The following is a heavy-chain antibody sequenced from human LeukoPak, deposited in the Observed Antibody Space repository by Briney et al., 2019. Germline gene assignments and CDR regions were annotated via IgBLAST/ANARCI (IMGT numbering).Heavy chain of an antibody. J-gene: IGHJ6*03. CDR3: ARASSSGWSYYYYYMDV. CDR1: GGSISSYY. D-gene: IGHD6-19*01. V-gene: IGHV4-59*01. CDR2: IYYSGST. Sequence: SETLSLTCTVSGGSISSYYWSWIRKPPGKGLEWIGYIYYSGSTNYNPSLKSRVTISVDTSKNQFSLKLSSVTAADTAVYYCARASSSGWSYYYYYMDVWGKGTTVTVSS.